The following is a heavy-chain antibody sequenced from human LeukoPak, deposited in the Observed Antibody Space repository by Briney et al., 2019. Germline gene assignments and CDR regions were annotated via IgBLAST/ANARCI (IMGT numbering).Heavy chain of an antibody. J-gene: IGHJ6*02. V-gene: IGHV3-11*04. CDR3: ARMDYYYGMDV. Sequence: GGSLRLSCAASGFTFSDAWMTWVRQAPGKGLEWVSSITSSGSTIYYADSLKGRFTISRDNAKNSLYLQMNSLRAEDTAVYYCARMDYYYGMDVWGQGTTVTSP. CDR1: GFTFSDAW. CDR2: ITSSGSTI.